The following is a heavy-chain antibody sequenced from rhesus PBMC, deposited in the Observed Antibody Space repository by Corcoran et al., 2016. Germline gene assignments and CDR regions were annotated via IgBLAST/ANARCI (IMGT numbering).Heavy chain of an antibody. D-gene: IGHD1-44*02. CDR3: ASSLGAY. CDR1: GGSIRVSHY. Sequence: QVQLQESGPGLVKPSETLSLTCAVSGGSIRVSHYWRWIRPPPGKGLEWIGSIYGSGGSNYLNPSLKSRVTRSVDTSKKQVSRKLSSVTAADTAVYYWASSLGAYWGQGVLVTVSS. V-gene: IGHV4S14*01. CDR2: IYGSGGSN. J-gene: IGHJ4*01.